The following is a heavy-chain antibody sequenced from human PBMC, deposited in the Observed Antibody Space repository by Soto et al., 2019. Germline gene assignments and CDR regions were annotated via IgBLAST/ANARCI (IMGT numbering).Heavy chain of an antibody. J-gene: IGHJ2*01. V-gene: IGHV4-30-2*01. CDR2: IFDTGKT. Sequence: QVQLQESGSGLVKPSQTLSLTCSVSGASISTGGCSWSWVRLPPGRALEWIGYIFDTGKTYFSAYFKSRVTMSVDMAPNQFSLRLESVTAADTAIYFCACLDGYKRDFDLWGRGTVVTVSS. CDR3: ACLDGYKRDFDL. CDR1: GASISTGGCS. D-gene: IGHD5-12*01.